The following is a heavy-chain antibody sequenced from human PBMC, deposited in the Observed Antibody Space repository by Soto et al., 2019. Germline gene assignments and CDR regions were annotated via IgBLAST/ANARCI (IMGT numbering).Heavy chain of an antibody. V-gene: IGHV3-66*01. CDR3: ARDPWAADY. J-gene: IGHJ4*02. CDR2: IYSGGST. D-gene: IGHD3-16*01. Sequence: EVQFVESGGGLVQPGGSLRLSCAASGFTVSTKYMSWVRQAPGKGLEWVSVIYSGGSTFYADSVRGRFTISRDNSKNTVNLQMNSLRAEDTAVYYCARDPWAADYWGQGTLVTVSS. CDR1: GFTVSTKY.